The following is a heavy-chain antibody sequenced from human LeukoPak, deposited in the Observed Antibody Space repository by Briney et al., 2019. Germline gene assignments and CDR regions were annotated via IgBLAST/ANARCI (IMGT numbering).Heavy chain of an antibody. CDR2: IYTSGST. CDR1: GGSISSGSYY. J-gene: IGHJ4*02. Sequence: SETLSLTCTVSGGSISSGSYYWSWIRQPAGKGREWFGRIYTSGSTNYNPSLKSRVTISVDTSKNLFSPKLSSVTAADTAVYYCARVFSAAGTGFDYWGQGTLVTVSS. CDR3: ARVFSAAGTGFDY. D-gene: IGHD6-13*01. V-gene: IGHV4-61*02.